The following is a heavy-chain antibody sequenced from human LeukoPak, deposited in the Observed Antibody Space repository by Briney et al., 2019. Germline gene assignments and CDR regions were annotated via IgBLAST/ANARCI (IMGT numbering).Heavy chain of an antibody. J-gene: IGHJ4*02. CDR3: ASQYYYDSSGYYYVDY. Sequence: SVKVSCKASGGTFSSYAISWVRQAPGQGLEWMGGIIPIFGTANYAQKFQGRVTITADESTSTAYMELSGLRSEDTAVYYCASQYYYDSSGYYYVDYWGQGTLVTVSS. CDR1: GGTFSSYA. D-gene: IGHD3-22*01. CDR2: IIPIFGTA. V-gene: IGHV1-69*13.